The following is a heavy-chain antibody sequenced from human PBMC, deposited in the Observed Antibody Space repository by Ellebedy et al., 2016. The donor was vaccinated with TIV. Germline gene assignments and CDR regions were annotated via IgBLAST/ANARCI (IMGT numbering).Heavy chain of an antibody. V-gene: IGHV3-23*01. Sequence: GESLKISWAASGFTFDDYAMGWVRQAPGKGLEWVAAISGRGYATYYAASVKGRLIISRDNSNNMFTLQLNSRRAEDTSVYFCVKTPVKRIVGAAIGYFDYWGQGTLVTVSS. J-gene: IGHJ4*02. CDR1: GFTFDDYA. CDR2: ISGRGYAT. CDR3: VKTPVKRIVGAAIGYFDY. D-gene: IGHD1-26*01.